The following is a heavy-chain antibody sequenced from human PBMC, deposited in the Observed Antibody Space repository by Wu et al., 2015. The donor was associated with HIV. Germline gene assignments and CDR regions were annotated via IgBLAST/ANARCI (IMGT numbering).Heavy chain of an antibody. CDR2: ISVQNGNT. J-gene: IGHJ6*02. CDR1: GYTFSSYG. CDR3: ARDPLDNSSGWYYYYYGMDV. D-gene: IGHD6-19*01. Sequence: QGQLVQSGVEVKKPGASVKVSCKATGYTFSSYGISWVRQAPGQGPEWMGWISVQNGNTNYAQKFQGRVTMTTDTSRSTAYMELRSLRSDDTAVYYCARDPLDNSSGWYYYYYGMDVWGQGTTVTVSS. V-gene: IGHV1-18*01.